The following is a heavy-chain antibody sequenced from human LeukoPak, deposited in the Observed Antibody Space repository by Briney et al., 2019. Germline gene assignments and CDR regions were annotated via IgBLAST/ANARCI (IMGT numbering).Heavy chain of an antibody. CDR2: IIPIFGTA. Sequence: ASVKVSCKASGGTFSSYAISWVRQAPGQGLERMGGIIPIFGTANYAQKFQGRVTITADESTSTAYMELSSLRSEDTAVYYCAREGRELDYGGTGVIDYWGQGTLVTVSS. CDR3: AREGRELDYGGTGVIDY. CDR1: GGTFSSYA. D-gene: IGHD4-23*01. J-gene: IGHJ4*02. V-gene: IGHV1-69*13.